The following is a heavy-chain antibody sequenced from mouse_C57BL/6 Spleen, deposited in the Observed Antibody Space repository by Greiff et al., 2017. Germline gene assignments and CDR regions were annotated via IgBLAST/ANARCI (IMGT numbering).Heavy chain of an antibody. CDR1: GYAFTNYL. D-gene: IGHD1-1*01. V-gene: IGHV1-54*01. J-gene: IGHJ2*01. CDR3: ARSAVVATNFGC. CDR2: INPGSGGT. Sequence: VQLQQSGAELVRPGTSVKVSCKASGYAFTNYLIEWVKQRPGQGLEWIGVINPGSGGTNYNEKFKGKATLTADKSSSTAYMQLSSLTSEDSAVYFCARSAVVATNFGCWGQGTTLTVSS.